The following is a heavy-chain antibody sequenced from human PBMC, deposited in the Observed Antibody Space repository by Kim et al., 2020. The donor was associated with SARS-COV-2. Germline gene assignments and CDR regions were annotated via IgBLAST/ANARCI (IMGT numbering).Heavy chain of an antibody. CDR3: LKGGWGWIWDP. Sequence: GGSLRLSCTTSGFTFTGHAMSWVRQAPGKGLEWVSSIDGSDGTTYYVDSVRGRFTISRDDSKNTLYLQMSALRGDDTAVYYCLKGGWGWIWDPWGQGTLVTVSS. CDR2: IDGSDGTT. D-gene: IGHD2-21*01. V-gene: IGHV3-23*01. CDR1: GFTFTGHA. J-gene: IGHJ5*02.